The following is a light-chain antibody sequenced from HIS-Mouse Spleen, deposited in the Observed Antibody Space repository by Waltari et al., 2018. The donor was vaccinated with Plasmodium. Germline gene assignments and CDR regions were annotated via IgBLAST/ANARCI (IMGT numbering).Light chain of an antibody. Sequence: EIVMTQSPATLSVSPGERATLSCRASQSVSSNLAWDQQKPGQAPRLLIYGASTRATGIPAGFSGSESGTEFTLTISSLQSEDFAVYYCQQYNNWSFTFGPGTKVDIK. CDR3: QQYNNWSFT. CDR2: GAS. V-gene: IGKV3-15*01. CDR1: QSVSSN. J-gene: IGKJ3*01.